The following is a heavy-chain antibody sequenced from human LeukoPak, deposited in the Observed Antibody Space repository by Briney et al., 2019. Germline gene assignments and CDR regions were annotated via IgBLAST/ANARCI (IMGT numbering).Heavy chain of an antibody. CDR3: AREGVVVVAAKLTYYFDY. D-gene: IGHD2-15*01. J-gene: IGHJ4*02. V-gene: IGHV3-30*04. CDR2: ISYDGSNK. CDR1: GFTFSSYA. Sequence: GRPLRLSCAASGFTFSSYAMHWVRQAPGKGLEWVAVISYDGSNKYYADSVKGRFTISRDNSKNTLYLQMNSLRAEDTAVYYCAREGVVVVAAKLTYYFDYWGQGTLVTVSS.